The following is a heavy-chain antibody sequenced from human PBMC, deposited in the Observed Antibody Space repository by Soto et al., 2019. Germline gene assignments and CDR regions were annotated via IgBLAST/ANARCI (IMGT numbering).Heavy chain of an antibody. J-gene: IGHJ4*02. Sequence: PGESXRLSCTFSGFDFCDYYIILTRHAPGKGLEWVSYIDSGDGTTYYTDSVNGRFTISRDNAKKTVYLQMSSLRVEDTDLYYCVRNYYSSSWFQFERWGQGTLVNVYS. CDR1: GFDFCDYY. V-gene: IGHV3-11*01. D-gene: IGHD6-13*01. CDR2: IDSGDGTT. CDR3: VRNYYSSSWFQFER.